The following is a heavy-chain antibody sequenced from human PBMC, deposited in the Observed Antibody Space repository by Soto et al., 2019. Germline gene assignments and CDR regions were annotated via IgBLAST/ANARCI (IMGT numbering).Heavy chain of an antibody. Sequence: PSGTLSLTWTVSGGSISSYYWSWIRQPPGKGLEWIGYIYYSGSTNYNPSLKSRVIISVDTSKNQFSLQLSSVTAADTAVYYCARSSRPWLPFDYWGQGTLVTVSS. CDR3: ARSSRPWLPFDY. CDR2: IYYSGST. CDR1: GGSISSYY. V-gene: IGHV4-59*01. D-gene: IGHD5-12*01. J-gene: IGHJ4*02.